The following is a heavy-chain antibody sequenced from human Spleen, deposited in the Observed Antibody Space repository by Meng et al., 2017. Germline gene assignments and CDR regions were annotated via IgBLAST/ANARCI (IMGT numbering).Heavy chain of an antibody. CDR2: IYTSGST. D-gene: IGHD6-13*01. CDR3: ARETVWQQLVLKAFDI. V-gene: IGHV4-4*07. Sequence: GSLRLSCVASGGSISSYYWSWIRQPAGKGLEWIGRIYTSGSTNYNPSLKSRVTMSVDTSKNQFSLKLSSVTAADTAVYYCARETVWQQLVLKAFDIWGQGTMVTVSS. J-gene: IGHJ3*02. CDR1: GGSISSYY.